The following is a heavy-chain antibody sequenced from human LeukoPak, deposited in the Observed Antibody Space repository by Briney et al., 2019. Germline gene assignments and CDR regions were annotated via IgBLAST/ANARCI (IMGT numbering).Heavy chain of an antibody. V-gene: IGHV4-4*02. CDR2: INHSGST. D-gene: IGHD3-10*01. CDR1: GASVSSPNW. CDR3: ARQATGRGKYYYYYYMDV. Sequence: LSGTLSLTCAVSGASVSSPNWWSWVRQPPGKGLEWIGEINHSGSTNYNPSLKSRVTISVDTSKNQFSLKLSSVTAADTAVYYCARQATGRGKYYYYYYMDVWGKGTTVTISS. J-gene: IGHJ6*03.